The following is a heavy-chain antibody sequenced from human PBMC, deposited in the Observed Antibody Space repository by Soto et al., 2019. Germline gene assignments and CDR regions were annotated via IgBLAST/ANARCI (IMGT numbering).Heavy chain of an antibody. V-gene: IGHV5-51*01. CDR1: GYSFTSYW. D-gene: IGHD6-19*01. CDR2: IYPGDSDT. Sequence: GESLKISCKGSGYSFTSYWIGWVRQMPWKGLEWMGIIYPGDSDTRYSPSFQGQVTISADKSISTAYLQWSSLKASDTAMHYCARQGIAVAGPGGWFDPWGQGTLVTVSS. J-gene: IGHJ5*02. CDR3: ARQGIAVAGPGGWFDP.